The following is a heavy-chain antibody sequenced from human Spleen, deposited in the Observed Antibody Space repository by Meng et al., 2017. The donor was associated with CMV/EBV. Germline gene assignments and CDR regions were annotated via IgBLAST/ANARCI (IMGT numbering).Heavy chain of an antibody. J-gene: IGHJ3*02. CDR1: GFTFHTFG. CDR2: IRYDGTEE. D-gene: IGHD4-11*01. CDR3: AKDRMGAVTTAFDI. Sequence: GESLKISCAASGFTFHTFGMHWVRQAPGKGLEWVAFIRYDGTEEYYADAVKGRFTISRDNSKNTLFLQMNSLRPEDTAVYYCAKDRMGAVTTAFDIWGQGTMVTVSS. V-gene: IGHV3-30*02.